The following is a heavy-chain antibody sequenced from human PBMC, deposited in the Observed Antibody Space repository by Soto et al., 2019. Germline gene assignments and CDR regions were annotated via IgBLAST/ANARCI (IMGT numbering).Heavy chain of an antibody. CDR2: VYPSGGGT. CDR3: ARGYYSGGNGYNGLDV. J-gene: IGHJ6*02. CDR1: GYTFSITY. Sequence: QVQLVQSGAEVRKPGASVRVSCKAAGYTFSITYLHWLRQAPGQGLEWLGLVYPSGGGTNYKESFRGRVNITRDTATSAVYMDLRRRTSEDSAISYCARGYYSGGNGYNGLDVWGQGTTVTVSS. V-gene: IGHV1-46*01. D-gene: IGHD2-15*01.